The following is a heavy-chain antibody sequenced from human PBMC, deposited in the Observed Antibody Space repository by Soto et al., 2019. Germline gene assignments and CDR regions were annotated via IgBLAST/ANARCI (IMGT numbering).Heavy chain of an antibody. D-gene: IGHD3-16*01. CDR3: ARDRIQLRLGKYSFNAMDV. V-gene: IGHV1-69*06. CDR1: GGTFSDFA. J-gene: IGHJ6*02. CDR2: IVPRFGSP. Sequence: QVQLVQSGAEMRKPGSSLRVSCEASGGTFSDFAFSWVRQAPGQGLEWMGGIVPRFGSPNYAQKFGGRVTITADTSTSTVYMELSSLRFDDTAVYFCARDRIQLRLGKYSFNAMDVWGQGTTITVSS.